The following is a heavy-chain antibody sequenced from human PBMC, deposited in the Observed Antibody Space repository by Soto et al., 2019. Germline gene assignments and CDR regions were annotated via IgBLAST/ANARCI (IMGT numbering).Heavy chain of an antibody. CDR3: TTIVVVASTMRDDAFDL. CDR2: IHHSGST. CDR1: GGSFSGYY. J-gene: IGHJ3*01. Sequence: QVQLQQWGTGQLKSSETLSLTCAVNGGSFSGYYWSWIRQPPGKGLEWIGEIHHSGSTNYKPSLKRRVTIPQDTSNNQFSLKLNTVTAAHTAVYCWTTIVVVASTMRDDAFDLWGQGTMVTVSS. V-gene: IGHV4-34*01. D-gene: IGHD2-2*01.